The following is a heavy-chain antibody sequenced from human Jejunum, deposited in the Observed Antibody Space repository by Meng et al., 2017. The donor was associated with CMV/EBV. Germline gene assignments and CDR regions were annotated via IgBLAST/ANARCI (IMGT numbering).Heavy chain of an antibody. CDR1: EFSFSSPT. CDR3: ANQMPWNYYHGMNL. J-gene: IGHJ6*02. V-gene: IGHV3-21*01. CDR2: ISATSSYI. D-gene: IGHD1-7*01. Sequence: EFSFSSPTMTWVRQAPGKGLEWVASISATSSYIYYADSVKGRFTISRDNAKNSLYLQMDSLRVEGTAVYYCANQMPWNYYHGMNLWGQGTTVTVSS.